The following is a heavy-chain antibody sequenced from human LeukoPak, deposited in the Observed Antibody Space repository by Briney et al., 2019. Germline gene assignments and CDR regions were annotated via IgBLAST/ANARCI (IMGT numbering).Heavy chain of an antibody. D-gene: IGHD3-16*02. CDR1: GFTFSSYG. CDR2: ISYDGGNK. CDR3: AKPPYDYVWGGYRGDPFDY. J-gene: IGHJ4*02. V-gene: IGHV3-30*18. Sequence: GRSLRLSCAASGFTFSSYGMHWVRQAPGKGLEWVAVISYDGGNKYYADSVKGRFTISRDNSKNTLYLQMISLRAEDTAVYYCAKPPYDYVWGGYRGDPFDYWGQGTLVTVSS.